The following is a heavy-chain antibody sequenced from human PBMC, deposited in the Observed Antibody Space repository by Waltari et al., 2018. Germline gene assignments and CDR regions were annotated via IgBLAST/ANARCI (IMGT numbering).Heavy chain of an antibody. CDR1: GGSFSGYY. J-gene: IGHJ4*02. D-gene: IGHD3-3*01. CDR2: INHSGNT. CDR3: AIFGVVMERNY. V-gene: IGHV4-34*01. Sequence: QVQLQQWGAGLLKPSETLSLTCAVYGGSFSGYYWSWIRQPPGKGLEWIGKINHSGNTNYNPSLKSRVTISVDTSKNHFSLKLSSVTAADTAVYYCAIFGVVMERNYWGQGTLVTVSS.